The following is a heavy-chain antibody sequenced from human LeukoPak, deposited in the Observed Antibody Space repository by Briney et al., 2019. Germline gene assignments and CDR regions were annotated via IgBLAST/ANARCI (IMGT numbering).Heavy chain of an antibody. J-gene: IGHJ4*02. CDR2: ISGSGGST. D-gene: IGHD2/OR15-2a*01. Sequence: GGSLRLSCAASGFTFSNYGMNWVRQAPGKGLEWVSAISGSGGSTYYAVSVKGRFTISRDNSKNTLYLQMNSLRAEDTAVYYCAKGPLSHFDYWGQGTLVTVSS. CDR1: GFTFSNYG. V-gene: IGHV3-23*01. CDR3: AKGPLSHFDY.